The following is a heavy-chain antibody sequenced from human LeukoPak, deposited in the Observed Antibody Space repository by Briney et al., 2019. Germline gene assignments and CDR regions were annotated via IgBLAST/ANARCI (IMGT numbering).Heavy chain of an antibody. CDR1: GGSFSGYY. V-gene: IGHV4-34*01. J-gene: IGHJ4*02. D-gene: IGHD2-2*01. CDR3: ALGDCSSTSGYVFDY. CDR2: INQSGNT. Sequence: KASETLSLTCAVYGGSFSGYYWTWLRQPPGKGLEWFGEINQSGNTNYNRSLKSPVTISVDTSKNQFSLKLSSVTAADTAVYFCALGDCSSTSGYVFDYGGQGTLVTVSS.